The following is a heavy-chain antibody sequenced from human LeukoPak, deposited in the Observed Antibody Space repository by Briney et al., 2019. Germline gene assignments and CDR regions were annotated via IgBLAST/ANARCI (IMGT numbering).Heavy chain of an antibody. CDR1: GFTVSSNY. J-gene: IGHJ4*02. CDR2: IYSGGST. Sequence: PGGSLRLSCAASGFTVSSNYMSWVRQAPGKGLEWVSVIYSGGSTYYADSVKGRFTISRDNSKNTLYLQMNSLRAEDTAVYYCAKKMGTGNFYIDYWGQGTLVTVSS. V-gene: IGHV3-53*01. D-gene: IGHD3-10*01. CDR3: AKKMGTGNFYIDY.